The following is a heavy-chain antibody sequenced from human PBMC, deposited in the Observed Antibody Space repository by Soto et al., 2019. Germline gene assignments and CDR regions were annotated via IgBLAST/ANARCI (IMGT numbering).Heavy chain of an antibody. CDR2: IIPIFGTA. D-gene: IGHD6-13*01. J-gene: IGHJ4*02. CDR3: ARNPPYSSSWYAGLYYFDY. V-gene: IGHV1-69*13. Sequence: SVKVSCKASGGTFSSYAISWVRQAPGQGLEWMGGIIPIFGTANYAQKFQGRVTITADESTSTAYMELSSLRSEDTAVYYCARNPPYSSSWYAGLYYFDYWGQGTLVTVSS. CDR1: GGTFSSYA.